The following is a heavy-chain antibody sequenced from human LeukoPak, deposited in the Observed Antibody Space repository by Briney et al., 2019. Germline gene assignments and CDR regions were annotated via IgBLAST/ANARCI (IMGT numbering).Heavy chain of an antibody. V-gene: IGHV1-2*02. CDR1: GYTFTGYY. Sequence: GASVKVSCKASGYTFTGYYMHWVRQAPGQGLEWMGWINPNSGGTNYAQKFQGRVTMTRDTSISTAYMELSRLRSDDTAVYYCARHPLGAGGGYFDYWGQGTLVTVSS. CDR3: ARHPLGAGGGYFDY. D-gene: IGHD1-26*01. CDR2: INPNSGGT. J-gene: IGHJ4*02.